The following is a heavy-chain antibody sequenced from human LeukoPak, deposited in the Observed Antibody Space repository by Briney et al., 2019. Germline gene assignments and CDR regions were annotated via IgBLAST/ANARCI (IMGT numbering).Heavy chain of an antibody. CDR3: ARVDSYGPTFDY. CDR1: GFTFSSYE. Sequence: PGGSLRLSCAASGFTFSSYERNWVRQAPGEGLEWVSYISSSGRMIHYADSVKGRFTISRDNAKNTLYLQMNSLRADDTAVYYCARVDSYGPTFDYWGQGTLVTVSS. V-gene: IGHV3-48*03. CDR2: ISSSGRMI. D-gene: IGHD5-18*01. J-gene: IGHJ4*02.